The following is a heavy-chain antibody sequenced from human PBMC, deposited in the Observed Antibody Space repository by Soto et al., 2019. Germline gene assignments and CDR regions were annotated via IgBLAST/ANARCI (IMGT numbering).Heavy chain of an antibody. CDR2: INPNSGGT. CDR3: ARDKVPNYYDSSGYYYPYYYFDY. CDR1: FTGYY. J-gene: IGHJ4*02. V-gene: IGHV1-2*02. D-gene: IGHD3-22*01. Sequence: FTGYYMHWVRQAPGQGLEWMGWINPNSGGTNYAQKFQGRVTMTRDTSISTAYMELSRLRSDDTAVYYCARDKVPNYYDSSGYYYPYYYFDYWGQGTLVTVSS.